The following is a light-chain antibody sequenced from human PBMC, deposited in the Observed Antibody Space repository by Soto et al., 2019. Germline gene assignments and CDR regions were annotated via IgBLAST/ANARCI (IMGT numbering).Light chain of an antibody. CDR3: QQYSHWSYT. CDR1: QTIGRR. J-gene: IGKJ2*01. V-gene: IGKV3-15*01. Sequence: EIVMTQSPATLSVSPGERATLSCRASQTIGRRLAWYQQKPGQAPRLLLYEASTGAIGVPDRFSGSGSGTDFTLTINSLHSEDFAVYYCQQYSHWSYTFGQGTKVEIK. CDR2: EAS.